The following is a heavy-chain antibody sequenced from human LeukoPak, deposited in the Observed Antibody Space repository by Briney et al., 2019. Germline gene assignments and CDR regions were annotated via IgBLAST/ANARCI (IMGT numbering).Heavy chain of an antibody. D-gene: IGHD4-23*01. Sequence: GGSLRLSCAASGFTFSNYWMTWVRQAPGKGLEWVANIKQDGSEKYYVDSVKGRFTISRDNAKNSLYLQMNSLRAEDTAVYYCARRLRWLDYWGQGTLVTVPS. J-gene: IGHJ4*02. CDR3: ARRLRWLDY. CDR1: GFTFSNYW. V-gene: IGHV3-7*01. CDR2: IKQDGSEK.